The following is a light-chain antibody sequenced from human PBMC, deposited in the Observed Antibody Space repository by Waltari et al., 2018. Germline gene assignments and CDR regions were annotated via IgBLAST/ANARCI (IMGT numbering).Light chain of an antibody. CDR3: QHYYYYPFT. V-gene: IGKV1-16*01. J-gene: IGKJ4*01. CDR1: QDINGA. Sequence: DIQLTQSPSSLSASVEDRVTINCRASQDINGALAWFQHQPGKAPKTLIYDISTRQSGVPSRFGGSGSGTDFTLTIDSLQPDDFATYYCQHYYYYPFTFGGGTKVEVK. CDR2: DIS.